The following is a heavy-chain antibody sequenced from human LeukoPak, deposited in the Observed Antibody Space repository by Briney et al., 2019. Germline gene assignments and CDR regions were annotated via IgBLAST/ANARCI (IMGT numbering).Heavy chain of an antibody. D-gene: IGHD2-2*01. CDR1: GGSISSYY. CDR3: ARGPGYCSSTSCHTLFDY. V-gene: IGHV4-4*07. CDR2: IYTSGST. Sequence: KSSETLSLTCTVSGGSISSYYWSWIRQPAGKGLEWIGRIYTSGSTNYNPSLKSRVTMSVDTSKNQFSLKLSSVTAADTAVYYCARGPGYCSSTSCHTLFDYWGQGTLVTVSS. J-gene: IGHJ4*02.